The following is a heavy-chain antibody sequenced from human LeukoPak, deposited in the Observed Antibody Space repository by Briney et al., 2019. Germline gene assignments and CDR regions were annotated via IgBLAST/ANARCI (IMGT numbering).Heavy chain of an antibody. J-gene: IGHJ4*02. V-gene: IGHV4-61*08. CDR2: MYYSGST. Sequence: SETLSLTCTVSGASVSSSVYYWSWIRQPPGKGLEWIGHMYYSGSTSFNPSLKSRVTFSVDTSKNQFSLKLNSVTAADTAVYYCARAGGISAGTIDYWGQGTLVTVSS. CDR1: GASVSSSVYY. D-gene: IGHD6-13*01. CDR3: ARAGGISAGTIDY.